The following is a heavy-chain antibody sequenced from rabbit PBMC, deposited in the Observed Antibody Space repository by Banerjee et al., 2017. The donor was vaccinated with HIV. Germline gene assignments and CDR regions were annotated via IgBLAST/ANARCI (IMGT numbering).Heavy chain of an antibody. CDR2: IYNGDGST. CDR1: GFSFSSSYY. D-gene: IGHD2-1*01. Sequence: QSLEESGGDLVKPGASLTLTCTASGFSFSSSYYMCWVRQAPGKGLEWIACIYNGDGSTYYASWAKGRLTISKTSSTTVTLQMTSLTAADTATYFCARQTSAYYGGYGGAAFDIWGPGTLVTVS. J-gene: IGHJ6*01. CDR3: ARQTSAYYGGYGGAAFDI. V-gene: IGHV1S40*01.